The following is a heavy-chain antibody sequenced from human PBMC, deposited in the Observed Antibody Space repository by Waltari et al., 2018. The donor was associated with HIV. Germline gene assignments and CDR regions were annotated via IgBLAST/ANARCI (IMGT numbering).Heavy chain of an antibody. Sequence: QVQLVESGGDVVQPGRSLRLSCAASGFHFSRYGLHWVRQTPGKGLEWLSLISFDGKTEYYPEFVKGRFTISRDNSKNTVYLQMDNLRPDDTGMYYCAKDEQMTTFDYWGQGTLVTVSS. V-gene: IGHV3-30*18. J-gene: IGHJ4*02. CDR1: GFHFSRYG. D-gene: IGHD1-1*01. CDR2: ISFDGKTE. CDR3: AKDEQMTTFDY.